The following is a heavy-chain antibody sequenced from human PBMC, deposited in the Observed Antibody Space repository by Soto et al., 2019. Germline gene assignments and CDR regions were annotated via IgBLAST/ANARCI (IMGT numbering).Heavy chain of an antibody. CDR1: GYTFTSYA. CDR2: ITPYNGNT. V-gene: IGHV1-18*01. Sequence: ASVKVSCKASGYTFTSYAMNWVRQAPGQGLEWMGWITPYNGNTNYAQNLQGRVTMTTDTSTSAAYMELRSLRSDDTAVYYCARRSYGDYLFDYWGQGALVTVSS. J-gene: IGHJ4*02. CDR3: ARRSYGDYLFDY. D-gene: IGHD4-17*01.